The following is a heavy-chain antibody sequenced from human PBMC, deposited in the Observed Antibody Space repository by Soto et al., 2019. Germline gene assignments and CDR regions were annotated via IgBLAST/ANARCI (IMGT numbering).Heavy chain of an antibody. CDR1: GFTFSSYA. J-gene: IGHJ6*02. Sequence: QVQLVESGGGVVQPGRSLRLSCAASGFTFSSYAMYWVRQAPGKGLEWVAVISYDGSNKYYADSVKGRFTISRDNSKNTLYLQMNSLRAEDTAVYYCARDLLGSYYYGMDVWGQGTTVTVSS. CDR2: ISYDGSNK. CDR3: ARDLLGSYYYGMDV. D-gene: IGHD7-27*01. V-gene: IGHV3-30-3*01.